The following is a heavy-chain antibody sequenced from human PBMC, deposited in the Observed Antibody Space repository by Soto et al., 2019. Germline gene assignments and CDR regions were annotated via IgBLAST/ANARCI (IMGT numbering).Heavy chain of an antibody. Sequence: LYLTCTVSCYSLSIGSYLAWIRQPPGKGPEWIASIYHGGTTFYNPSLKSRITISVDTSNNQFSLKLTSVTAADTAVYYCARVHVMVVAGSTFDYWGHGTLVSVSS. D-gene: IGHD6-19*01. J-gene: IGHJ4*01. CDR2: IYHGGTT. V-gene: IGHV4-38-2*02. CDR3: ARVHVMVVAGSTFDY. CDR1: CYSLSIGSY.